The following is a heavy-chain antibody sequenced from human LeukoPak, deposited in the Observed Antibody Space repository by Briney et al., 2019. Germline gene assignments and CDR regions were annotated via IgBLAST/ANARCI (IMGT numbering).Heavy chain of an antibody. CDR3: ARKTGTTGEAFDY. CDR2: ISYDGSNK. Sequence: GGPLRLSCAASGFTFSSYAMHWVRQAPGKGLEWVAVISYDGSNKYYADSVKGRFTISRDNSKNTLYLQMNSLRAEDTAVYYCARKTGTTGEAFDYWGQGTQVTVSS. V-gene: IGHV3-30-3*01. CDR1: GFTFSSYA. J-gene: IGHJ4*02. D-gene: IGHD1-1*01.